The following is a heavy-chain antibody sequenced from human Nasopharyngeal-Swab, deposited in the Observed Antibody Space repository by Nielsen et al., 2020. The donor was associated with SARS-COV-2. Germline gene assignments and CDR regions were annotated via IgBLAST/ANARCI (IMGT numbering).Heavy chain of an antibody. J-gene: IGHJ4*02. Sequence: SLKLSCAASGFSFRSYSMNWVRQAPGKGLDWVSYISGSSTTIYYADSVKGRFTISRDNAKNSLYLQMNSLRAEDTAVYYCARDRPGVATSGEFDYWGQGTLVTVSS. D-gene: IGHD6-13*01. V-gene: IGHV3-48*04. CDR2: ISGSSTTI. CDR3: ARDRPGVATSGEFDY. CDR1: GFSFRSYS.